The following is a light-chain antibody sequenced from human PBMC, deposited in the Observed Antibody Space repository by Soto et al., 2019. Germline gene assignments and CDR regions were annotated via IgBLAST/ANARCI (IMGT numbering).Light chain of an antibody. J-gene: IGKJ5*01. CDR1: QSVSSTY. V-gene: IGKV3-20*01. CDR2: GAS. Sequence: EIGLTQSPGTLSLSPGERATLSCRASQSVSSTYLAWYQQKPGQPHRHLIYGASSRATGIPDRFSGSGSGIDFTLTITRRESEDFAVYYCQQYRSSPVTFGQGTRLDIK. CDR3: QQYRSSPVT.